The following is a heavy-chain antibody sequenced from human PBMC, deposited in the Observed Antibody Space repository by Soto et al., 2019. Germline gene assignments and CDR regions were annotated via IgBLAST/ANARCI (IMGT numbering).Heavy chain of an antibody. D-gene: IGHD2-15*01. CDR3: ARLPINIVVVVAATGDY. CDR2: IYYSGST. Sequence: QLLESGPGLVKPSETLSLTCTVSGGSISSSSYYWGWIRQPPGKVLEWIGSIYYSGSTYYNPSLKSRVTISVDTSKNQFALELSSVTAADTAVYYCARLPINIVVVVAATGDYWGQGTLVTVSS. CDR1: GGSISSSSYY. V-gene: IGHV4-39*01. J-gene: IGHJ4*02.